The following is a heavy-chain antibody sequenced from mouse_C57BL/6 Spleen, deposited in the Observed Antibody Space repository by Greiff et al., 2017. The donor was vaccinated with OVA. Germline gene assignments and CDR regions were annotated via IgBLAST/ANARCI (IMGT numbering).Heavy chain of an antibody. CDR3: ARAYYDYDGPSYYFDY. CDR2: INPYNGGT. D-gene: IGHD2-4*01. Sequence: EVHLVESGPVLVKPGASVKMSCKASGYTFTDYYMNWVKQSHGKSLEWIGVINPYNGGTSYNQKFKGKATLTVDKSSSTAYMELNSLTSEDSAVYYCARAYYDYDGPSYYFDYWGQGTTLTVSS. CDR1: GYTFTDYY. J-gene: IGHJ2*01. V-gene: IGHV1-19*01.